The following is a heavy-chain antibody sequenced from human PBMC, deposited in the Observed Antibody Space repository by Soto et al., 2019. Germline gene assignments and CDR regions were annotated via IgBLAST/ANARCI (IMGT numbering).Heavy chain of an antibody. V-gene: IGHV3-11*01. D-gene: IGHD2-8*01. Sequence: GALRLSCAASGFTFSDYYMSWIRQAPGKGLEWVSYISSRSSTIFYADSVKGRFTISRDNVKNSLYLQMNSLRAEDTAVYYCASGTNGAFFVYWGQGILVTVSS. CDR3: ASGTNGAFFVY. J-gene: IGHJ4*02. CDR2: ISSRSSTI. CDR1: GFTFSDYY.